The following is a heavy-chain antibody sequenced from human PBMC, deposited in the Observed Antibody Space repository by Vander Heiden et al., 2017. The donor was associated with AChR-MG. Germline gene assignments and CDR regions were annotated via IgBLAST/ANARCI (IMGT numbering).Heavy chain of an antibody. CDR2: TYQRSKWYN. D-gene: IGHD3-10*01. CDR3: VRESRGAFDI. J-gene: IGHJ3*02. CDR1: GDIVSSNSAA. Sequence: QVQLRQSGPGLVKPSQTLPLTCAISGDIVSSNSAAWNWVRQSPSRGLEWLGRTYQRSKWYNDYAVSVKSRITINPDTSKNQFSLHLNSVIPDDTAVYYCVRESRGAFDIWGLGTMVTVSS. V-gene: IGHV6-1*01.